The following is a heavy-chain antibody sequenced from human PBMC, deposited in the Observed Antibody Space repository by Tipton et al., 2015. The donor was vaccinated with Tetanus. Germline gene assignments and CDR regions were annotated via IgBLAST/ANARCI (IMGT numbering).Heavy chain of an antibody. J-gene: IGHJ2*01. CDR3: GRHGGSYIAYWCFDL. D-gene: IGHD1-26*01. Sequence: TLSLTCSVSGGSINNSGYFWGWIRQPPGKGLEWMGSINYGGTPYYKPSLKSRLTISVDTSKRHFSLRLTSVTAADTAMYYCGRHGGSYIAYWCFDLWGRGTLVTVSS. CDR1: GGSINNSGYF. CDR2: INYGGTP. V-gene: IGHV4-39*01.